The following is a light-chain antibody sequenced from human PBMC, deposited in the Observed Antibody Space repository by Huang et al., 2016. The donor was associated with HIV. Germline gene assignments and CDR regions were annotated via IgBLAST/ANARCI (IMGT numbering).Light chain of an antibody. CDR2: DVS. CDR1: QSVSAY. Sequence: DIVLTQSPGTLSLSPGERATLSCRARQSVSAYLAWYQQKPGQAPRLLIYDVSKRDTGIPARFRGVGSVTDFTLTISSVEPEDLAVYYCQQRSNWPALTFGGETKEEIK. CDR3: QQRSNWPALT. V-gene: IGKV3-11*01. J-gene: IGKJ4*01.